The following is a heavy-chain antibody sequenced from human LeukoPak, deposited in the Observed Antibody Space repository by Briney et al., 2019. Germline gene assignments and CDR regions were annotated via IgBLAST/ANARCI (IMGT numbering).Heavy chain of an antibody. V-gene: IGHV1-2*02. D-gene: IGHD4-17*01. CDR2: INPNSGGT. CDR1: GYTFTGYY. J-gene: IGHJ6*03. CDR3: ARSSTVTTYSARYYYYMDI. Sequence: ASVKVSCMASGYTFTGYYMHWVRQAPGQGLEWMGCINPNSGGTNYAQNFQGRVTMTRDTSISTAYMELSRLTSDDTAVYYCARSSTVTTYSARYYYYMDIWGKGTTVTISS.